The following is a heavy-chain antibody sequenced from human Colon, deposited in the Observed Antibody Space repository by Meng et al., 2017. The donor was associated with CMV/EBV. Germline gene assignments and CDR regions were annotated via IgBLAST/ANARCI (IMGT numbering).Heavy chain of an antibody. CDR3: GRAGARGVPIDV. J-gene: IGHJ1*01. CDR2: IYSNGRI. CDR1: GGSISGHY. V-gene: IGHV4-4*07. D-gene: IGHD3-10*01. Sequence: QVPRQGPGPGLVKPSETLSLPCTVSGGSISGHYWTWIRRPAGEGLQWLGRIYSNGRIDENYSLRSRVTISVDTSKNQLSLRLTSVTAADTAVYYCGRAGARGVPIDVWGRGTLVTVSS.